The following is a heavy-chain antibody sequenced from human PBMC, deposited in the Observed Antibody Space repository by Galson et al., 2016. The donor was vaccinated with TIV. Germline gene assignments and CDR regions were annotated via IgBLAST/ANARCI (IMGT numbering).Heavy chain of an antibody. D-gene: IGHD3-16*02. CDR2: ISRDGSSY. J-gene: IGHJ4*02. CDR1: GFTFSSNA. Sequence: SLRLSCAASGFTFSSNAMHWVRQAPGKGLEWLTVISRDGSSYYYADSVKGRLTISRDNSKNALYLQMNSPRPDDTAVYYCARATAGEISFLVDYWGQGTLVTVSS. V-gene: IGHV3-30*01. CDR3: ARATAGEISFLVDY.